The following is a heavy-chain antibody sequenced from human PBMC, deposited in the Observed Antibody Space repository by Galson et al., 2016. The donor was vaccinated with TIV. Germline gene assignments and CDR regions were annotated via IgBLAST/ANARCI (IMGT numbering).Heavy chain of an antibody. CDR2: TNPKNGGT. J-gene: IGHJ4*02. V-gene: IGHV1-2*02. D-gene: IGHD3-10*01. CDR1: GYPFSDYY. Sequence: SVKVSCKASGYPFSDYYLHWVRQAPGQRLEWMGWTNPKNGGTFLSQPFQGRVTMSTDTSTSTASMELSSLRFDDTATYFCARGRRCGEMLPFDSWGPGTLITVSS. CDR3: ARGRRCGEMLPFDS.